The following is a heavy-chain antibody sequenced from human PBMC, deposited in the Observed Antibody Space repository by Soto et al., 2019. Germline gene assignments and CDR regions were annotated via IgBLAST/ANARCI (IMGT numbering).Heavy chain of an antibody. CDR1: GGSISSYY. V-gene: IGHV4-59*08. Sequence: SETLSLTCTVSGGSISSYYWSWIRQPPGKGLEWIGYIYYSGSTNYNPSLKSRVTISVDTSKNQFSLKLSSVTAADTAVYYCARSYSSSWYYFDYWGQGTLVTVSS. D-gene: IGHD6-13*01. CDR2: IYYSGST. CDR3: ARSYSSSWYYFDY. J-gene: IGHJ4*02.